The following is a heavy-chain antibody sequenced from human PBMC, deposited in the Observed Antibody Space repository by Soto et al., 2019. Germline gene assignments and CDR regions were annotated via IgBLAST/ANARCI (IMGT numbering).Heavy chain of an antibody. D-gene: IGHD4-17*01. J-gene: IGHJ4*02. CDR2: IYYSGST. CDR3: ARHGFGDYVSGYFDY. V-gene: IGHV4-59*08. CDR1: GGSISSYY. Sequence: SETLSLTCTVSGGSISSYYWSWIRQPPGKGLEWIGYIYYSGSTNYNPSLKSRVTISVDTSKNQFSLKLSSVTAADTAVYYCARHGFGDYVSGYFDYWGQGTLVTVSS.